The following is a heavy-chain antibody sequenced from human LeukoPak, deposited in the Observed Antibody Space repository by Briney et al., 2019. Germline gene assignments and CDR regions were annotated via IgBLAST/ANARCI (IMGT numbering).Heavy chain of an antibody. CDR3: ASSNYDSKYYYYMDV. D-gene: IGHD3-3*01. CDR2: IIPIFGTA. Sequence: SVKVSCKASGGTFSSYAISWVRQAPGQGLEWMGGIIPIFGTANYAQKFQGRVTITTDESTSTAYMELSSLRSEDTAVYYCASSNYDSKYYYYMDVWGQGTMVTVSS. J-gene: IGHJ6*03. V-gene: IGHV1-69*05. CDR1: GGTFSSYA.